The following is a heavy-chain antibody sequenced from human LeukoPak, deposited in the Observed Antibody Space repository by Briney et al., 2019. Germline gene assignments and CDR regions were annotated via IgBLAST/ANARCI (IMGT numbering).Heavy chain of an antibody. Sequence: SETLSLTCTVSGGSISTSSYYWGWIRQPPGKGLEWIGSIYYSGSTSYYPSLKSRVTISVDTSKNQFSLKLSSVTAAVTAVYYCARHGYYDSSGYYPAGYFDYWGQGTLVTVSS. CDR2: IYYSGST. D-gene: IGHD3-22*01. V-gene: IGHV4-39*01. CDR1: GGSISTSSYY. CDR3: ARHGYYDSSGYYPAGYFDY. J-gene: IGHJ4*02.